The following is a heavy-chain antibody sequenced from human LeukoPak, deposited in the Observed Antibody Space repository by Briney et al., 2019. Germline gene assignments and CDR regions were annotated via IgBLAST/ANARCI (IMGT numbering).Heavy chain of an antibody. Sequence: SDPLSLTCSVSGGSISDYYWSWIRQPPGKGLKWFGYMYYSGSTKHNPSLKIRVTISIDTSKSQFSLKLSSLTAADTAVYYCARSTSCCYAAFDYWGQGTLVTVSS. CDR3: ARSTSCCYAAFDY. D-gene: IGHD2-2*01. J-gene: IGHJ4*02. V-gene: IGHV4-59*07. CDR1: GGSISDYY. CDR2: MYYSGST.